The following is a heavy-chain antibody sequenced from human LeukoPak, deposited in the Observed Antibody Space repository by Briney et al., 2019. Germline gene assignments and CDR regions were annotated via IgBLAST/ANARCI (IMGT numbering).Heavy chain of an antibody. Sequence: SETLSLTCTVSGGSISSSSYYWSWIRQPPGKGLEWIGYIYYSGSTNYNPSLKSRVTISVDTSKNQFSLKLSSVTAADTAVYYCARHYYGSGSYLSFDIWGQGTMVTVSS. CDR3: ARHYYGSGSYLSFDI. CDR2: IYYSGST. CDR1: GGSISSSSYY. D-gene: IGHD3-10*01. V-gene: IGHV4-61*05. J-gene: IGHJ3*02.